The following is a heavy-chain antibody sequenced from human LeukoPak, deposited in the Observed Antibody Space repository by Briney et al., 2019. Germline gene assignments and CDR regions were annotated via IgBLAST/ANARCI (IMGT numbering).Heavy chain of an antibody. D-gene: IGHD2-21*02. J-gene: IGHJ6*03. CDR2: NNHRGST. CDR3: ARDNFFVVVTASDYYYYYYMDV. CDR1: GGFFSGYY. V-gene: IGHV4-34*01. Sequence: SETLSLTCAVYGGFFSGYYWSWIRQPPGKGLEWIGENNHRGSTNYNPSLKSRVTISVDTSKNQFSLKLSSVTAEDTAVYYCARDNFFVVVTASDYYYYYYMDVWGKGTTVTVSS.